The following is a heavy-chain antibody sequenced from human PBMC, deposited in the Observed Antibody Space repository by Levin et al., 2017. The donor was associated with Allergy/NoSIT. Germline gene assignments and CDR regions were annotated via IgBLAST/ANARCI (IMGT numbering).Heavy chain of an antibody. D-gene: IGHD6-13*01. V-gene: IGHV3-23*01. J-gene: IGHJ4*02. Sequence: GGSLRLSCAASGFTFSIYAMSWVRQAPGKGLEWVSAISASAVSTYYADSVKGRFTISRDNSKNTLYLQVNSLRADDTAVYYCAKEYSSSWFPLDYWGQGTLVTVSS. CDR3: AKEYSSSWFPLDY. CDR2: ISASAVST. CDR1: GFTFSIYA.